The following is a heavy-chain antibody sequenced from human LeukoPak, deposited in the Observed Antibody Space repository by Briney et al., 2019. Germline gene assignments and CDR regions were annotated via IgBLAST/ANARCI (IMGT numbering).Heavy chain of an antibody. Sequence: SETLSLTCTVSGGSISSYYRSWIRQPAGKGLEWIGRIYTSGSTNYNPSLKSRVTISVDTSKNQFSLKLSSVTAADTAVYYCARGDSQSWYDWFDPWGQGTLVTVSS. CDR1: GGSISSYY. CDR3: ARGDSQSWYDWFDP. J-gene: IGHJ5*02. V-gene: IGHV4-4*07. CDR2: IYTSGST. D-gene: IGHD6-13*01.